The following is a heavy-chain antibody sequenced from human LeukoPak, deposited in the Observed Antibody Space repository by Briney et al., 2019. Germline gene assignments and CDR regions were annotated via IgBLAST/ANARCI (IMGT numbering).Heavy chain of an antibody. CDR2: INPSGGST. Sequence: ASVKVSCKASGYTFTSYYMHWVRQAPGQGLEWTGIINPSGGSTSYAQKFQGRVTMTRDMSTSTVYMELSSLRSEDTAVYYCARDGEIIAVAGTLDYWGQGALVTVSS. J-gene: IGHJ4*02. V-gene: IGHV1-46*01. D-gene: IGHD6-19*01. CDR1: GYTFTSYY. CDR3: ARDGEIIAVAGTLDY.